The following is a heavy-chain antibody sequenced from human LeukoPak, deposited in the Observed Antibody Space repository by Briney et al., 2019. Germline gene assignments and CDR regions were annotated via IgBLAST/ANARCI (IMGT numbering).Heavy chain of an antibody. CDR3: ARDLNWETY. CDR2: ISGSGGST. J-gene: IGHJ4*02. V-gene: IGHV3-23*01. D-gene: IGHD7-27*01. CDR1: GFTFSSYG. Sequence: GGSLRLSCAASGFTFSSYGMSWVRQAPGKGLEWVSAISGSGGSTYYADSVKGRFTISRDNAKNSLYLQMNSLRAEDTAVYYCARDLNWETYWGQGTLVTVSS.